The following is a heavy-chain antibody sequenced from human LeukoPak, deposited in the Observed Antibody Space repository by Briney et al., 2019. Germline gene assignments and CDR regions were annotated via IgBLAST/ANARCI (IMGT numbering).Heavy chain of an antibody. CDR3: AKRGQWLVPFDY. D-gene: IGHD6-19*01. J-gene: IGHJ4*02. Sequence: GGSLRLSCAASGFTFSSYVMSWVRQAPGKGLEWVSGISGSGGSTYYADSVKGRFTISRDNSKNTLYLQMNSLRAEDTAVYYCAKRGQWLVPFDYWGQGTLVTVSS. CDR2: ISGSGGST. CDR1: GFTFSSYV. V-gene: IGHV3-23*01.